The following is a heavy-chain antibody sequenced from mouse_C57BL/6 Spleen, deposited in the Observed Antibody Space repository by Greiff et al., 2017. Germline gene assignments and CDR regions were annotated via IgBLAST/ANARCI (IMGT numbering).Heavy chain of an antibody. Sequence: VKLVESDAELVKPGASVKISCKVSGYTFTDHTIHWMKQRPEQGLEWIGYIYPRDGSTKYNEKFKGKATLTADKSSSTAYMQLNSLTSEDSAVYFCARARLYDYDGGYAMDYWGQGTSVTVSS. J-gene: IGHJ4*01. V-gene: IGHV1-78*01. CDR3: ARARLYDYDGGYAMDY. CDR2: IYPRDGST. CDR1: GYTFTDHT. D-gene: IGHD2-4*01.